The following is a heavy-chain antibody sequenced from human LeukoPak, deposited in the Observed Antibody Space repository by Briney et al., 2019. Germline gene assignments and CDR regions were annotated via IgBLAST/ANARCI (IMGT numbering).Heavy chain of an antibody. D-gene: IGHD3-10*01. Sequence: PSETLSLTCTVSGGSISSCFWSWIRQPAGKGLEWIGRMYTSGSTYYNPSLKSRVTISVDTSKNQFSLKLSSVTAADTAVYYCARGRGYYGSGSYNGMDVWGQGTTVTVSS. CDR3: ARGRGYYGSGSYNGMDV. CDR2: MYTSGST. J-gene: IGHJ6*02. V-gene: IGHV4-4*07. CDR1: GGSISSCF.